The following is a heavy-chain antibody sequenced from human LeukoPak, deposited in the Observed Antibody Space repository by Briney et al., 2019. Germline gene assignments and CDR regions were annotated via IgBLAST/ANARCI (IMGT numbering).Heavy chain of an antibody. CDR2: INPNSGGT. CDR3: ARDHGYDSSGRKSYYFDY. D-gene: IGHD3-22*01. J-gene: IGHJ4*02. CDR1: GYTFTGYY. Sequence: GASVKVSCKASGYTFTGYYMHWVRQAPGQGLEWMGWINPNSGGTNYAQKFQGRVTMTRDTSISTAYMELSRPRSDDTAVYYCARDHGYDSSGRKSYYFDYWGQGTLVTVSS. V-gene: IGHV1-2*02.